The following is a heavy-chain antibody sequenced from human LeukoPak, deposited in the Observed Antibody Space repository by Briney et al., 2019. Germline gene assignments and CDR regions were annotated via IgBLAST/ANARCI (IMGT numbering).Heavy chain of an antibody. CDR3: ARSATLSIHGFGELDAFDI. CDR1: GGSISSGGYY. CDR2: IYYSGST. Sequence: SQTLSLTCTVSGGSISSGGYYWSWIRQHPGKGLEWIGYIYYSGSTYYNPSLKSRVTISVDTSKNQFSLKLSSVTAADTAVYYCARSATLSIHGFGELDAFDIWGQGTMVTVSS. D-gene: IGHD3-10*01. J-gene: IGHJ3*02. V-gene: IGHV4-31*03.